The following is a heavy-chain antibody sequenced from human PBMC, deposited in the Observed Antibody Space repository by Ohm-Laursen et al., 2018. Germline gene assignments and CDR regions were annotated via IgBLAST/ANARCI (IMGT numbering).Heavy chain of an antibody. J-gene: IGHJ4*02. CDR2: IYYSGST. V-gene: IGHV4-59*12. D-gene: IGHD6-19*01. CDR1: GGSISSYY. Sequence: TLSLTCAVSGGSISSYYWSWIRQPPGKGLEWIGYIYYSGSTNYNPSLKSRVTISVDTSKNQFSLKLSSVTAADTAVYYCARGFSGWWGRIDYWGQGILVTVSS. CDR3: ARGFSGWWGRIDY.